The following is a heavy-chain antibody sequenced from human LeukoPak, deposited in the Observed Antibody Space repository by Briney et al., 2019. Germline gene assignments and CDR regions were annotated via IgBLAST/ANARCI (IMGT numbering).Heavy chain of an antibody. D-gene: IGHD3-10*01. CDR1: GFTFSSYA. Sequence: PGGSLRLSCAASGFTFSSYAMHWVRQAPGKGLEWVAVISYDGSNKYYADSVKGRFTISRDNSKNTLYLQMNSLRAEDTAVYYCASGDKRWFGEPSSFDYWGQGTLVTVSS. V-gene: IGHV3-30-3*01. CDR3: ASGDKRWFGEPSSFDY. J-gene: IGHJ4*02. CDR2: ISYDGSNK.